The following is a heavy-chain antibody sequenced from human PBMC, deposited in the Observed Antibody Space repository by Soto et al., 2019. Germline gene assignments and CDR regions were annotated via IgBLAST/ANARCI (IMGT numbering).Heavy chain of an antibody. Sequence: PSETLSLTCAVSGGSISSGGYSWSWIRQPPGKGLEWIGYIYHSGSTYYNPSLKSRVTISVDRSKNQFSLNLTSVTAADTAVYYCARVGRAIRGIITYDYWGPGTLVTVSS. D-gene: IGHD3-10*01. J-gene: IGHJ4*02. CDR1: GGSISSGGYS. V-gene: IGHV4-30-2*01. CDR3: ARVGRAIRGIITYDY. CDR2: IYHSGST.